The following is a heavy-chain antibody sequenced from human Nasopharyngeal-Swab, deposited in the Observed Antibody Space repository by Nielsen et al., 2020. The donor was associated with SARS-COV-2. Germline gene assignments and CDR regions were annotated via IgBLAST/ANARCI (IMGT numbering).Heavy chain of an antibody. Sequence: WVRQAPGQGLEWMGGIIPIFGTANYAQKFQGRVTITADESTSTAYMELSSPRSEDTAVYYCAREGYYGSGSYAPFDYWGQGTLVTVSS. CDR2: IIPIFGTA. CDR3: AREGYYGSGSYAPFDY. J-gene: IGHJ4*02. V-gene: IGHV1-69*01. D-gene: IGHD3-10*01.